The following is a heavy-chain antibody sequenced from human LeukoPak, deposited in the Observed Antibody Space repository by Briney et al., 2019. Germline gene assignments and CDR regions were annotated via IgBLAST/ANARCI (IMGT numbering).Heavy chain of an antibody. CDR2: ISSSSGTI. D-gene: IGHD5-18*01. Sequence: GGSLRLSCAASGFTFSTYTMNWVRQAPGKGLEWVSYISSSSGTIYYADSVKGRFTISRDNAKNSLYLQMNSLGAEDTAVYYCAREGRDSYGLLDYWGQGTLATVSS. J-gene: IGHJ4*02. CDR3: AREGRDSYGLLDY. V-gene: IGHV3-48*01. CDR1: GFTFSTYT.